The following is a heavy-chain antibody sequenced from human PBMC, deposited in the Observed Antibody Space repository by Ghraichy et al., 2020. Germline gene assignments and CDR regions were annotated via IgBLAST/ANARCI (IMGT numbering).Heavy chain of an antibody. D-gene: IGHD3-10*01. CDR2: IKSKTDGGTT. Sequence: LSLTCAASGFTFSNAWMNWVRQAPGKGLEWVGRIKSKTDGGTTDYAAPVKGRFTISRDDSKNTLYLQMNSLKTEDTAVYYCTVLPRITMVRGSGVGMDVWGQGTTVTVSS. J-gene: IGHJ6*02. V-gene: IGHV3-15*07. CDR3: TVLPRITMVRGSGVGMDV. CDR1: GFTFSNAW.